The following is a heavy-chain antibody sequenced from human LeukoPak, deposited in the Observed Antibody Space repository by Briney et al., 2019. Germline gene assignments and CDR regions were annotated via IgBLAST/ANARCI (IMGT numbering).Heavy chain of an antibody. CDR2: VSYDGMKK. J-gene: IGHJ4*02. CDR1: GFTFNYYA. CDR3: ARDPPPYYYGSGSYF. D-gene: IGHD3-10*01. V-gene: IGHV3-30*04. Sequence: PGGSLRLSCSASGFTFNYYAMHWARQAPGKGLEWVAIVSYDGMKKYHADSVKGRFTISRDNSKNSLYLQMNSLRDEDTAVYYCARDPPPYYYGSGSYFWGQGTLVTVSS.